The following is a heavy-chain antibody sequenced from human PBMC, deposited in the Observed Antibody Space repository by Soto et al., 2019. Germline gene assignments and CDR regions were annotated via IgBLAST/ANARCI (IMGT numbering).Heavy chain of an antibody. CDR1: GYTFTSYG. Sequence: ASVKVSCKASGYTFTSYGISWVRQATGQGLEWMGWMNPNSGNTGYAQKFQGRVTMTRNTSISTAYMELSSLRSEDTAVYYCARYIEALGAIDYWGQGTLVTVSS. J-gene: IGHJ4*02. CDR2: MNPNSGNT. D-gene: IGHD1-26*01. CDR3: ARYIEALGAIDY. V-gene: IGHV1-8*01.